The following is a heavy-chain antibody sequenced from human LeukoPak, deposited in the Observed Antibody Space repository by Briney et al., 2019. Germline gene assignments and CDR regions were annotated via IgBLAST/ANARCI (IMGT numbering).Heavy chain of an antibody. CDR1: GYTFTSYD. J-gene: IGHJ5*02. CDR3: ARSPAGGRTTKSKYNWFDP. D-gene: IGHD2-15*01. Sequence: ASVKVSCKASGYTFTSYDINWVRQATGQGLEWMGWMNPNSGNTGYAQKFQGRVTMTRNTSISTAYMELSSLRSEDRAVYSWARSPAGGRTTKSKYNWFDPWGQGTLVTVSS. V-gene: IGHV1-8*01. CDR2: MNPNSGNT.